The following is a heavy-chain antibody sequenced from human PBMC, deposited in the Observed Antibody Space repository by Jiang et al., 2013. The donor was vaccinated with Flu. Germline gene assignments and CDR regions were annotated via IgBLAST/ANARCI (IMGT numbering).Heavy chain of an antibody. J-gene: IGHJ4*02. CDR1: GGSISSYY. V-gene: IGHV4-4*09. D-gene: IGHD3-3*01. Sequence: SGPGLVKPSETLSLTCTVSGGSISSYYWSWIRQPPGKGLEWIGYIYTSGSTNYNPSLKSRVTISVDTSKNQFSLKLSSVTAADTVVYYCAGGLEWLSTPFDYWGQGTLGHRLL. CDR2: IYTSGST. CDR3: AGGLEWLSTPFDY.